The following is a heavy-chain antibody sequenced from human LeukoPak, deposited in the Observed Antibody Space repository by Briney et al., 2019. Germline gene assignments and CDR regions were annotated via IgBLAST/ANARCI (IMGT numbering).Heavy chain of an antibody. V-gene: IGHV1-24*01. CDR2: FDPEDGET. J-gene: IGHJ3*02. D-gene: IGHD3-10*01. CDR1: GYTLTELS. CDR3: ATGAPSTMVRGVIRRAFDI. Sequence: ASVKVSCKVSGYTLTELSMHWVRQAPGKGPEWMGGFDPEDGETIYAQKFQGRVTMTEDTSTDTAYMELSSLRSEDTAVYYCATGAPSTMVRGVIRRAFDIWGQGTMVTVSS.